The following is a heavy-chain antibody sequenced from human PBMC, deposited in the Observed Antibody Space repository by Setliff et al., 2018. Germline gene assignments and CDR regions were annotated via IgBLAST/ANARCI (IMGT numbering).Heavy chain of an antibody. CDR2: IYTSWST. CDR1: GGSVNSGYDN. V-gene: IGHV4-61*09. J-gene: IGHJ4*02. D-gene: IGHD3-22*01. Sequence: SETLSLTCTVSGGSVNSGYDNWNWLRQPAGKGLEWIGQIYTSWSTIYNPSLKSRVTILLDTSKNQFSLKLSSVTAADTVVYYCARGGYYYDSSGYYDFDYWGQGTLVTVSS. CDR3: ARGGYYYDSSGYYDFDY.